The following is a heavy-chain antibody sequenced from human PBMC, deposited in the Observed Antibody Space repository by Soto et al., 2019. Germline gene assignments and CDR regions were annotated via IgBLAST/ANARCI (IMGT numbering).Heavy chain of an antibody. CDR2: LNAGNGNT. CDR3: ARDYGDFDFDY. CDR1: GYTFSNYA. Sequence: GVSVKVSCKASGYTFSNYAVHWLRQAPGQALEWMGWLNAGNGNTKYSPTFQDRVTMTRDTSASTAYMELRSLRSDDTAVYYYARDYGDFDFDYWGQGTLVTVSS. J-gene: IGHJ4*02. D-gene: IGHD4-17*01. V-gene: IGHV1-3*01.